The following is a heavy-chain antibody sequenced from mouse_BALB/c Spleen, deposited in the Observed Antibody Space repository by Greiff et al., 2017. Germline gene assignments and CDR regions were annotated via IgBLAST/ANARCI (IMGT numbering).Heavy chain of an antibody. Sequence: VQLQQSGAELVKPGASVKLSCTASGFNIKDTYMHWVKQRPEQGLEWIGRIDPANGNTKYDPKFQGKATITADTSSNTAYLQLSSLTSEDTAVYYCAVYDGYFVWGAGTTVTVAS. V-gene: IGHV14-3*02. J-gene: IGHJ1*01. D-gene: IGHD2-3*01. CDR3: AVYDGYFV. CDR1: GFNIKDTY. CDR2: IDPANGNT.